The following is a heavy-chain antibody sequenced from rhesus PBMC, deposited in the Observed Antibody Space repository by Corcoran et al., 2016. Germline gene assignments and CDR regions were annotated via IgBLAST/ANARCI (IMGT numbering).Heavy chain of an antibody. CDR2: IYGSSGST. Sequence: QVQLQESGPGGVKPSETLSLTCAVSGGSCSSGDYWGWIRQPPGKGLEWIGYIYGSSGSTNYNPSLKNRVTISKDASKNQFSLKLSSVTAADTAVYYCARDSGGSGRRGRFDVWGPGVLVTVSS. CDR1: GGSCSSGDY. CDR3: ARDSGGSGRRGRFDV. J-gene: IGHJ5-1*01. V-gene: IGHV4-76*01. D-gene: IGHD6-25*01.